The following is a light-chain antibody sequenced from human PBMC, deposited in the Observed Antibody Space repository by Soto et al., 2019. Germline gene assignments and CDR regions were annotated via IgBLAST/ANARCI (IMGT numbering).Light chain of an antibody. CDR1: SSDVGDYNY. Sequence: SVLSQPPSASGAPGQSVTISCTGTSSDVGDYNYVSWYQQHPGKAPKLMIYEVNKRPSGVPDRFSASKSGNTASLTVSGLQAEDEADYYCSSYAGSNNYVFGTGTKVTVL. CDR2: EVN. J-gene: IGLJ1*01. V-gene: IGLV2-8*01. CDR3: SSYAGSNNYV.